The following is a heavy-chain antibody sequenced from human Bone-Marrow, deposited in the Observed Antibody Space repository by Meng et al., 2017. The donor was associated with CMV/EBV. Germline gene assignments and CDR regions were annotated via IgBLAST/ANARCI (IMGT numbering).Heavy chain of an antibody. CDR2: IYPGDSKT. D-gene: IGHD3-10*01. V-gene: IGHV5-51*01. CDR3: ARGGLVRGVVLPKWFDP. Sequence: KVSCKGSGYNFASYWIAWMRQRPGQGLEWVGIIYPGDSKTNYSPSLQGRVTITADKSTKIAYLQWSSLTSSDTAVYYCARGGLVRGVVLPKWFDPWGHGTLVTVSS. CDR1: GYNFASYW. J-gene: IGHJ5*02.